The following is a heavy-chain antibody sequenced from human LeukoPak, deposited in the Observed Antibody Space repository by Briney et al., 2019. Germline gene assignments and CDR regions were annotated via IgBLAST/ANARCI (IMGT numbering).Heavy chain of an antibody. D-gene: IGHD3-10*01. CDR2: ISSSGSTI. V-gene: IGHV3-48*03. Sequence: PGGSLRLSCAASGFTFSSYEMNWVRQAPGKGLEWVSYISSSGSTIYYADSVKGRFTISRDNAKNSLYLQMNSLRAEDTAVYYCAGNPPFGELYFSGMDVWGQGTTVTVSS. CDR3: AGNPPFGELYFSGMDV. J-gene: IGHJ6*02. CDR1: GFTFSSYE.